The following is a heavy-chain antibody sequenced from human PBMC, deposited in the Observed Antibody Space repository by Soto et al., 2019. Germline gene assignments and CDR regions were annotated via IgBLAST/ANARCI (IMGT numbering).Heavy chain of an antibody. CDR3: ANHDSSGYYYVPFDY. V-gene: IGHV3-74*01. CDR2: IKGDGASI. J-gene: IGHJ4*02. Sequence: GGSLRLSCAASGVTFSSYWMDWVRQAPGKGLVWVSGIKGDGASISYADSVKGRFTISRDNSKNTLYLQMNSLRAEDTAVYYCANHDSSGYYYVPFDYWGQGTLVTVSS. D-gene: IGHD3-22*01. CDR1: GVTFSSYW.